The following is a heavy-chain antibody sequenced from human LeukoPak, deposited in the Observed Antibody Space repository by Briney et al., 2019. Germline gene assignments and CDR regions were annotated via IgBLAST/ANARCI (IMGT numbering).Heavy chain of an antibody. V-gene: IGHV4-39*07. D-gene: IGHD3-10*01. Sequence: SETLSLTCTVSGGSISSTSYYWGWIRQPPGKGLEWIGTIYYSGSTYYNPSLKSRVTISVDTSKNQFSLKLSSVTAADTAVYYCARDRVLLWFGELRRGNWFDPWGQGTLVTVSS. CDR2: IYYSGST. J-gene: IGHJ5*02. CDR1: GGSISSTSYY. CDR3: ARDRVLLWFGELRRGNWFDP.